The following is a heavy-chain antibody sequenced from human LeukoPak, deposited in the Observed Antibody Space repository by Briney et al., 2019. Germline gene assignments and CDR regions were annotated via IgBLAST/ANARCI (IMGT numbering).Heavy chain of an antibody. CDR3: AKEASAYDSGGREYFHH. CDR2: ISYDGSNK. Sequence: GGSLRLSCAASGFTFNSYGMHWVRQAPGKGLEWVAFISYDGSNKYYADSVKGRFIISRDNSKNTLYLQVNSLRAEDTAVYYCAKEASAYDSGGREYFHHWGRGTLVTVSS. D-gene: IGHD3-22*01. V-gene: IGHV3-30*18. CDR1: GFTFNSYG. J-gene: IGHJ1*01.